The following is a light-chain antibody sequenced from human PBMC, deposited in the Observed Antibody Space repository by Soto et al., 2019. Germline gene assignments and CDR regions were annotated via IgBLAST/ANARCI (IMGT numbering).Light chain of an antibody. CDR3: SSYSSSSPYV. CDR2: DVT. J-gene: IGLJ1*01. CDR1: NNDVGGHNY. V-gene: IGLV2-14*03. Sequence: QSALTQPASVSGSPGQSITVSCTGTNNDVGGHNYVSWYQQHPGKAPKLMIYDVTNRPSGVSDRFSGSKSGNTASLTISGLQAEDEADYYCSSYSSSSPYVFGTGTKSPS.